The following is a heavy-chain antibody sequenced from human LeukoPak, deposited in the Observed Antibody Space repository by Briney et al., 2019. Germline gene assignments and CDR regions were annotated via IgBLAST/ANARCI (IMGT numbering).Heavy chain of an antibody. CDR2: ISGDGGST. CDR3: AKDTHYYDSSGYLDY. CDR1: GFTFDDYA. J-gene: IGHJ4*02. V-gene: IGHV3-43*02. Sequence: GGSLRLSCAASGFTFDDYAMHWVRQAPGKGLEWVTLISGDGGSTYYADSVKGRFTISRDNSKSSLYLQMNSLRTEDTALYYCAKDTHYYDSSGYLDYWGQGTLVTVSS. D-gene: IGHD3-22*01.